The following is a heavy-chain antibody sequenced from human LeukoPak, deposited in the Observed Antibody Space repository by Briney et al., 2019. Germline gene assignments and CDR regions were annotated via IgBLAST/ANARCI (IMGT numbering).Heavy chain of an antibody. Sequence: GGSLRLSCAASGFTFSSYWMHWVRQAPGKGLVWVSRINSDGSTTTYADSVKGRFTISRDNSKNTLYLQMNSLRAEDTAVYYCAKDSLYYYDSSGYLYFDYWGQGTLVTVSS. V-gene: IGHV3-74*01. D-gene: IGHD3-22*01. J-gene: IGHJ4*02. CDR1: GFTFSSYW. CDR3: AKDSLYYYDSSGYLYFDY. CDR2: INSDGSTT.